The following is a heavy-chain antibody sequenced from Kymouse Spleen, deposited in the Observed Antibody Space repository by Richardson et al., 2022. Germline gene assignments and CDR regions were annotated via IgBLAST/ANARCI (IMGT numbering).Heavy chain of an antibody. CDR1: GFTFSSYW. J-gene: IGHJ6*02. V-gene: IGHV3-74*01. CDR2: INSDGSST. D-gene: IGHD6-13*01. CDR3: ARDRSYSSSWYYYYYGMDV. Sequence: EVQLVESGGGLVQPGGSLRLSCAASGFTFSSYWMHWVRQAPGKGLVWVSRINSDGSSTSYADSVKGRFTISRDNAKNTLYLQMNSLRAEDTAVYYCARDRSYSSSWYYYYYGMDVWGQGTTVTVSS.